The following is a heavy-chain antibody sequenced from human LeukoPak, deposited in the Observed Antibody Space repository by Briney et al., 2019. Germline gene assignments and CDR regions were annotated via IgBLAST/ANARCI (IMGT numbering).Heavy chain of an antibody. CDR1: GFTFSSYS. D-gene: IGHD6-19*01. Sequence: GGSLRLSCAASGFTFSSYSMIWVRQAPGEGLEWVSYINSSGSFIYYADSVKGRFTISRDNAKNSLYLQINSLRAEDTAVYYCARDERRSIGWVVTDYYGMDVWGQGTTVTVSS. CDR2: INSSGSFI. V-gene: IGHV3-21*01. J-gene: IGHJ6*02. CDR3: ARDERRSIGWVVTDYYGMDV.